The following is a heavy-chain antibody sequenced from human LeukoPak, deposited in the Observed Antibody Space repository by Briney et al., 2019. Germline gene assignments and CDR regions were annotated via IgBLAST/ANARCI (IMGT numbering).Heavy chain of an antibody. J-gene: IGHJ5*02. CDR3: ATTRHVLLWFGEPQGWFDP. CDR1: GFIFSNYW. D-gene: IGHD3-10*01. CDR2: IKYDGSET. V-gene: IGHV3-7*03. Sequence: GGSLRLSCEASGFIFSNYWMSWVRQAPGKGLEWVANIKYDGSETYYVDSVKGRFTISRDNGKNSLYVQMNSLSVEDTAVYYCATTRHVLLWFGEPQGWFDPWGQGTLVTVSS.